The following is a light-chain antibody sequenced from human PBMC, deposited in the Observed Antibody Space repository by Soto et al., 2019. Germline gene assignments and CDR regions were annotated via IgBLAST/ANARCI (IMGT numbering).Light chain of an antibody. CDR3: QQYGSSPLT. Sequence: EIVLTQSPGTLSLSPEERGTLSCRASQSVSSSYLAWYQQKPGQAPRLLIYGVSSRATGIPDRFSGSGSGTDFTLTISRLEPEDFAVYYCQQYGSSPLTFGGGTKVEIK. V-gene: IGKV3-20*01. CDR2: GVS. CDR1: QSVSSSY. J-gene: IGKJ4*01.